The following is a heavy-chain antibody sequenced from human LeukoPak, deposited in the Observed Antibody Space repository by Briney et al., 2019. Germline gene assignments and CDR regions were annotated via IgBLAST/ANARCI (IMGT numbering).Heavy chain of an antibody. CDR3: ARQGVVPNKAGWYFDL. CDR1: DGSMSSTDHF. D-gene: IGHD3-10*01. Sequence: PSGTLSLTCIVSDGSMSSTDHFWGWIRQPPGKGLEWIGSFYYTGTIFYSPSLESRGTISIDTSKNQFSLKIRSVTAADTAVYYCARQGVVPNKAGWYFDLWGRGALVTVSS. V-gene: IGHV4-39*01. CDR2: FYYTGTI. J-gene: IGHJ2*01.